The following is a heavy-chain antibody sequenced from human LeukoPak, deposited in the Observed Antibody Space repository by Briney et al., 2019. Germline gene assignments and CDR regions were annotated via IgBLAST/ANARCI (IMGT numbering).Heavy chain of an antibody. J-gene: IGHJ4*02. V-gene: IGHV3-7*04. Sequence: PGGSLRLSCEASGFTFSASWVIWVRQVPGKGLEWVAKINPGGSEKSYVESVKGRFTISRDNAKNSLYLQMNSLRVEDTAVYYCARDPRWNFDYWGQGTLVTVSS. D-gene: IGHD3-16*02. CDR2: INPGGSEK. CDR1: GFTFSASW. CDR3: ARDPRWNFDY.